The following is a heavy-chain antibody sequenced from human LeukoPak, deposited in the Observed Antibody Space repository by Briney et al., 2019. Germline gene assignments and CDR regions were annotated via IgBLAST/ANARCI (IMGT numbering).Heavy chain of an antibody. Sequence: PGGSLRLSCAASGFTFSSYALSWVRQAPGKGLEWVSAISGSGGSTYYADSVKGRFTISRDNSKNTLYLQMNSLRAEDTAVYYCAKDCDYYDSRGSYLIDYWGQGTLVTVSS. V-gene: IGHV3-23*01. CDR3: AKDCDYYDSRGSYLIDY. J-gene: IGHJ4*02. CDR1: GFTFSSYA. CDR2: ISGSGGST. D-gene: IGHD3-22*01.